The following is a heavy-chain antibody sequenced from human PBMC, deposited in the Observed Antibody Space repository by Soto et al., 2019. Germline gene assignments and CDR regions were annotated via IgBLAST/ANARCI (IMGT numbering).Heavy chain of an antibody. CDR2: IDWDDDK. CDR1: GFSLSTSGMC. Sequence: SGPTLVNPTHTLILTCTFSGFSLSTSGMCVSWIRQPPGKALEWLALIDWDDDKYYSTSLKTRLTISKDTSKNQVVLTMTNMDPGETAKNSCARTSFCLRNWLNPGGQGTLSTVSS. J-gene: IGHJ5*02. V-gene: IGHV2-70*01. D-gene: IGHD2-2*01. CDR3: ARTSFCLRNWLNP.